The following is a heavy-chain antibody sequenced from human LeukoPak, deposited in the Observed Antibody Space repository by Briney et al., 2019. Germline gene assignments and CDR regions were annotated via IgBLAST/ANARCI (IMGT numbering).Heavy chain of an antibody. CDR3: ARDSRDIAWYFDF. J-gene: IGHJ4*02. D-gene: IGHD2-15*01. CDR2: ITGSGGST. Sequence: GGSLRLSCAASGFTFSSYAMSWVRQAPGEGLEWVSLITGSGGSTFYADSLKGRFTISRDNSKSTLYLQMNSLRAEDTAVYYWARDSRDIAWYFDFWGQGTLVTVSS. CDR1: GFTFSSYA. V-gene: IGHV3-23*01.